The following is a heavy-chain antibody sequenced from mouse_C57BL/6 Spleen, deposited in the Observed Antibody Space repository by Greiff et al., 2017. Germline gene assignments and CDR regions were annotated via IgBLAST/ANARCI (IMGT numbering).Heavy chain of an antibody. Sequence: VQLQQPGAELVRPGSSVKLSCKASGYTFTSYWMHWVKQRPIQGLEWIGNIDPSDSETHYNQKFKDKATLTVDKSSSTAYMQLSSLTSEDSAVYYCARTSYYGSPYYFDYWGQGTTLTVSS. D-gene: IGHD1-1*01. CDR3: ARTSYYGSPYYFDY. J-gene: IGHJ2*01. V-gene: IGHV1-52*01. CDR1: GYTFTSYW. CDR2: IDPSDSET.